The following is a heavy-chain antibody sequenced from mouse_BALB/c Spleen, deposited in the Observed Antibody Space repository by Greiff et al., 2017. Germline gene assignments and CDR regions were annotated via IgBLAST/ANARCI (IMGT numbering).Heavy chain of an antibody. D-gene: IGHD2-3*01. CDR3: AREYDGYYYFDY. Sequence: VQLVESGPGLVAPSQSLSITCTVSGFSLTSYGVHWVRQPPGKGLEWLGVIWAGGSTNYNSALMSRLSISKDNSKSQVFLKMNSLQTDDTAMYYCAREYDGYYYFDYWGQGTTLTVSS. V-gene: IGHV2-9*02. CDR2: IWAGGST. J-gene: IGHJ2*01. CDR1: GFSLTSYG.